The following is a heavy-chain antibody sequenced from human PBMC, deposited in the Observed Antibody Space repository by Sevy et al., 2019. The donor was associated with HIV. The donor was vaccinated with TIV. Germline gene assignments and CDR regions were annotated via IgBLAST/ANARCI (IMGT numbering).Heavy chain of an antibody. V-gene: IGHV3-30*18. CDR1: GFTFSSYG. CDR3: AKDFSSSWLDYYYGMDV. J-gene: IGHJ6*02. CDR2: ISYDGSNK. D-gene: IGHD6-13*01. Sequence: GGSLRLSCAASGFTFSSYGMHWVRQAPGKGLEWVAVISYDGSNKYYADSVKGRFTISRDNSKNTLYLQMNSLRAEDTAVYYCAKDFSSSWLDYYYGMDVWGQRTTVTVSS.